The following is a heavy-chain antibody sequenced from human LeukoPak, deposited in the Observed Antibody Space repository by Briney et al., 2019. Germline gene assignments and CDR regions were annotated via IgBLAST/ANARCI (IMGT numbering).Heavy chain of an antibody. CDR2: IKQDGSEI. D-gene: IGHD3-9*01. V-gene: IGHV3-7*01. CDR3: ARLEDYDILTGFDY. J-gene: IGHJ4*02. Sequence: GGSLRLSCAASGFTFITYSMNWVRQAPGKGLEWVANIKQDGSEIYYVDSVRGRFTISRDNAKNSLYLQMNSLRAEDTALYYCARLEDYDILTGFDYWGQGTLVTVSS. CDR1: GFTFITYS.